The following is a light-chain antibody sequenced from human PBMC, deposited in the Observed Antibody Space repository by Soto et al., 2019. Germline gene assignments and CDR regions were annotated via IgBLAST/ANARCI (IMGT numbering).Light chain of an antibody. CDR3: QKYNTVPPT. CDR1: QGIGNS. Sequence: DIQMTQSPPSLSSSVGDRVTITCRASQGIGNSLAWYQQKPGTVPKLLIYSASTLQSGVPSRFSGSGSRTDFTLTISSLQPEDVAAYYCQKYNTVPPTFRQGTRLQIQ. J-gene: IGKJ5*01. CDR2: SAS. V-gene: IGKV1-27*01.